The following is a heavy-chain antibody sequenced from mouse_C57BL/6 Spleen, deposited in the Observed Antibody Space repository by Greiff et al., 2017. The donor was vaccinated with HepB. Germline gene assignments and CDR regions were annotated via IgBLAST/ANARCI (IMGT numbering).Heavy chain of an antibody. CDR3: ARTLDY. Sequence: DVHLVESGGGLVKPGGSLKLSCAASGFTFSDYGMHWVRQAPEKGLECVAYISSGSSTIYYADTVKGRFTISRDNAKNTLFLQMTSLRSEDTAMYYCARTLDYWGQGTSVTVSS. J-gene: IGHJ4*01. CDR1: GFTFSDYG. CDR2: ISSGSSTI. V-gene: IGHV5-17*01.